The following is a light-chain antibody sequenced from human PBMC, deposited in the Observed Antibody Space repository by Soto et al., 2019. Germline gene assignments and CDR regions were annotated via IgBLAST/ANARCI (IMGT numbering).Light chain of an antibody. CDR3: QQYNNWPPWT. Sequence: EIVLTQSPGTLSSSPWQRATLSFMASQSVSGSYLAWYQQKPGQAPRLLIYGASSRATGIPDRFSGSGSGTEFTLTISSLQSEDFAVYYCQQYNNWPPWTFGQGTKVDIK. V-gene: IGKV3-20*01. CDR2: GAS. CDR1: QSVSGSY. J-gene: IGKJ1*01.